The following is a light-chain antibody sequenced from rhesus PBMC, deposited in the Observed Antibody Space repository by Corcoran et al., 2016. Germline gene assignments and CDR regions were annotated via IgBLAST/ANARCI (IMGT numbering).Light chain of an antibody. CDR3: QQYSNWPLT. V-gene: IGKV3-42*03. Sequence: EIVMTQSPATLSLSPGERATLSCRASQSVSSSLAWYQQKPGQAPRLLTSGASSRATGIPDRFSGSGSGTEFTLTISSLEPEDFAVYYCQQYSNWPLTFGPGTKLDIK. J-gene: IGKJ3*01. CDR2: GAS. CDR1: QSVSSS.